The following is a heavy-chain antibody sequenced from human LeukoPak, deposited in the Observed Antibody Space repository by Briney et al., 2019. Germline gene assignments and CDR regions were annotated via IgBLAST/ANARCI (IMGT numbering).Heavy chain of an antibody. CDR3: AREVSGFGAFDI. CDR1: GFTFSNYA. V-gene: IGHV3-23*01. J-gene: IGHJ3*02. D-gene: IGHD1-14*01. Sequence: GGSLRLSCEASGFTFSNYAMSWVRQAPARGLEWVSSLRGDGDTFYADSVKGRFTLSRDDSRNTLYLQMNSLRAEDTAVYYCAREVSGFGAFDIWGQGTMVTVSS. CDR2: LRGDGDT.